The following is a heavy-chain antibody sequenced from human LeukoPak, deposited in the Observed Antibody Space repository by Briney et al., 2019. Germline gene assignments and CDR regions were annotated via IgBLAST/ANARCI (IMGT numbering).Heavy chain of an antibody. CDR2: FDPEDGET. CDR3: ATPRNTYDFWSGYTY. CDR1: GYTLTELS. J-gene: IGHJ4*02. Sequence: ASVKVSCKVSGYTLTELSMYWVRQAPGKGLEWMGGFDPEDGETIYAQKFQGRVTMTEDTSTDTAYMELSSLRSEDTAVYYCATPRNTYDFWSGYTYWGQGTLVTVSS. D-gene: IGHD3-3*01. V-gene: IGHV1-24*01.